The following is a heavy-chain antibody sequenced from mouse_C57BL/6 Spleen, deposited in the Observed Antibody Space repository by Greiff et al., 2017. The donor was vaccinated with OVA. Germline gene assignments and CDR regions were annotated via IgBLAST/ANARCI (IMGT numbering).Heavy chain of an antibody. CDR1: GYTFTDYE. J-gene: IGHJ3*01. Sequence: VQLQQSGAELVRPGASVTLSCKASGYTFTDYEMHWVKQTPVHGLEWIGAIYPETGGTSYNQKFKGKAILTADKSSSTAYMELRSLTSEDSAVYYCTRVYYDYTESAYWGKGTLVTVSA. CDR2: IYPETGGT. V-gene: IGHV1-15*01. D-gene: IGHD2-4*01. CDR3: TRVYYDYTESAY.